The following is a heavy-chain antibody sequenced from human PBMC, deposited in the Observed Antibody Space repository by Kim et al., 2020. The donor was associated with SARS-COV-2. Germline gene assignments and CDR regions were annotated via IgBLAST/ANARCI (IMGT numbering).Heavy chain of an antibody. V-gene: IGHV4-4*02. D-gene: IGHD3-22*01. CDR3: ARGPYYYDSSGYLAWFDP. CDR2: IYHSGST. J-gene: IGHJ5*02. CDR1: GGSISSSNW. Sequence: SETLSLTCAVSGGSISSSNWWSWVRQPPGKGLEWIGEIYHSGSTNYNPSLKSRVTISVDKSKNQFSLKLSSVTAADTAVYYCARGPYYYDSSGYLAWFDPWGQGTLVTVSS.